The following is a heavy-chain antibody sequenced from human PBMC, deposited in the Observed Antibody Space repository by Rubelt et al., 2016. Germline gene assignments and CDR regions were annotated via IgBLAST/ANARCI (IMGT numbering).Heavy chain of an antibody. CDR3: ARDLPPFRRYNWNFPLDY. Sequence: QVQLVQSGAEVKKPGASVKVSCKASGYTFTSYDINWVRQATGQGLEWMGWMNPNSGNTGYAQKFQGRVTMTRNTSISTAYMELSSLRSDETAVYYCARDLPPFRRYNWNFPLDYWGQGTLVTVSS. CDR2: MNPNSGNT. J-gene: IGHJ4*02. D-gene: IGHD1-7*01. V-gene: IGHV1-8*01. CDR1: GYTFTSYD.